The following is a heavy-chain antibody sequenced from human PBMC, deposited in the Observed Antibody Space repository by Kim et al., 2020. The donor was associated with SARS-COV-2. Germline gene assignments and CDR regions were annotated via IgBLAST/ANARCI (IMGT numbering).Heavy chain of an antibody. CDR1: GFPFSHAG. CDR2: VETDAEGAAK. V-gene: IGHV3-15*04. J-gene: IGHJ4*02. CDR3: TTDSRLRAAGYV. D-gene: IGHD6-13*01. Sequence: GGSLRLSCAASGFPFSHAGMSWVRQAPGKGLEWVAFVETDAEGAAKGHAASVTGRFTISRDDSKDTLYLQMNTLKPEDTAVYYCTTDSRLRAAGYVWGPGALVTLTS.